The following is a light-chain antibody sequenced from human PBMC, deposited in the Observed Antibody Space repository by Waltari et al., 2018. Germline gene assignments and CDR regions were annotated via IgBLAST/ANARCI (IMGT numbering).Light chain of an antibody. Sequence: QSALTQPASVSGSPGQSITISCTGTSSDVGGYKYVSWYQQHPGKAPKLMIYDVSKRPSGVSNRFSGSKSRNTASLTISGLQAEDEADYYCSSYTSSSTWVFGGGTKLTVL. CDR2: DVS. CDR1: SSDVGGYKY. CDR3: SSYTSSSTWV. J-gene: IGLJ3*02. V-gene: IGLV2-14*01.